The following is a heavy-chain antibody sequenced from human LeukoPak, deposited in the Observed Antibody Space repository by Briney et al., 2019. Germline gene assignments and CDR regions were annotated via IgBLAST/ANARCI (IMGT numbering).Heavy chain of an antibody. V-gene: IGHV4-61*05. CDR1: GGSISSSSYY. Sequence: PSGTLSLTCTVSGGSISSSSYYWGWIRQPPGKGLEWIGYIYYSGSTNYNPSLKSRVTISVNTSKNQFSLKLSSVTAADTAVYYCAGGEQWLYDYWGQGTLVTVSS. D-gene: IGHD6-19*01. CDR2: IYYSGST. CDR3: AGGEQWLYDY. J-gene: IGHJ4*02.